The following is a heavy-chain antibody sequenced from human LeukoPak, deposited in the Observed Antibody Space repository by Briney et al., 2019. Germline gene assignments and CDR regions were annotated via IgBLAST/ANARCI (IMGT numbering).Heavy chain of an antibody. CDR2: VST. CDR1: GGSISSSSNY. CDR3: ARAGYSYGIISYFDS. J-gene: IGHJ4*02. V-gene: IGHV4-39*01. D-gene: IGHD5-18*01. Sequence: SETLSLSCTASGGSISSSSNYWGWIRQPPGKGLEWIGVSTYYNPYLKNRVTISRDTAKNQFSLKLSSVTAADTAIYYCARAGYSYGIISYFDSWGQGTLVTVSS.